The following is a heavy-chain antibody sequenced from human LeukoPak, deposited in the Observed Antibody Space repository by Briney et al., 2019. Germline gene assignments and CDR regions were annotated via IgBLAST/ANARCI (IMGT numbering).Heavy chain of an antibody. V-gene: IGHV4-34*01. Sequence: PSETLSLTCAVYGGSFSGYYWSWIRQPLGKGLEWIGEINHSGSTNYNPSLKSRVTISVDTSKNQFSLKLSSVTAADTAVYYCARDLIQLPAAIFGRWFDPWGQGTLVTVSS. CDR2: INHSGST. CDR1: GGSFSGYY. CDR3: ARDLIQLPAAIFGRWFDP. J-gene: IGHJ5*02. D-gene: IGHD2-2*02.